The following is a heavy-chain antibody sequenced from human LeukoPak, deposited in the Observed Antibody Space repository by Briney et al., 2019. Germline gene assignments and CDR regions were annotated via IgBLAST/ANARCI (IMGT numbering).Heavy chain of an antibody. V-gene: IGHV3-74*01. J-gene: IGHJ4*02. CDR1: GFTFRSFW. CDR2: INSDGSST. Sequence: PGGSLRLSCAASGFTFRSFWMHWVRQAPGKGLLWVSRINSDGSSTTYADSVKGRFTTSRDNAKNSLYLQMNSLRAEDTAVYYCARVGSIAAAGTPDYWGQGTLVTVSS. D-gene: IGHD6-13*01. CDR3: ARVGSIAAAGTPDY.